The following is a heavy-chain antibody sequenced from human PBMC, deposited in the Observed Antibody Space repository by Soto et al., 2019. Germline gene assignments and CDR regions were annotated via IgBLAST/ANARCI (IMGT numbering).Heavy chain of an antibody. CDR2: INHSGST. CDR3: ARGPPGGNSYY. CDR1: GGSFSGYY. D-gene: IGHD2-21*02. J-gene: IGHJ4*02. Sequence: KQSQTLSLTCAVYGGSFSGYYWSWIRQPPGKGLEWIGEINHSGSTNYNPSLKSRVTISVDTSKNQFSLKLSSVTAADTAVYYCARGPPGGNSYYWGQGTLVTVSS. V-gene: IGHV4-34*01.